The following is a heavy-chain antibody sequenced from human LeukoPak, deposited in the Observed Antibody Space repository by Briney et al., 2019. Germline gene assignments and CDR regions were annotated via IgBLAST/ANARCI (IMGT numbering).Heavy chain of an antibody. V-gene: IGHV4-34*01. J-gene: IGHJ5*02. CDR2: INHSGST. D-gene: IGHD6-19*01. Sequence: PSETLSLTCAVYGGSFSGYYWSWIRQPPGKGLEWIGEINHSGSTNYNPSIKSRVTISVDTSENQFSLKLSSVTAADTAVSYCAGWLGDYNWFDPWGQGTLVTVSS. CDR3: AGWLGDYNWFDP. CDR1: GGSFSGYY.